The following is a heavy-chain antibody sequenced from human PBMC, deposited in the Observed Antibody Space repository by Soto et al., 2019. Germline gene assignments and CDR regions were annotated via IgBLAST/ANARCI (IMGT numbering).Heavy chain of an antibody. Sequence: SGGSLRFSCAASGFTFSSYGMHWVRQAPGKGLEWVAVISYDGSNKYYADSVKGRFTISRDNSKNTLYLQMDSLRAEDTAVYYCAKVGSPGIAAADYYYYYGMDVWGQGTTVTVSS. D-gene: IGHD6-13*01. V-gene: IGHV3-30*18. J-gene: IGHJ6*02. CDR2: ISYDGSNK. CDR1: GFTFSSYG. CDR3: AKVGSPGIAAADYYYYYGMDV.